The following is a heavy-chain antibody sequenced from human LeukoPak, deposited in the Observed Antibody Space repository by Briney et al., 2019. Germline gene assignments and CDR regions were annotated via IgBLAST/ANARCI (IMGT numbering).Heavy chain of an antibody. CDR2: IYSGGST. CDR3: ARFIAAAGEDY. Sequence: GGSLRLSCAASGFTFSSYEMSWVRQAPGKGLEWVSVIYSGGSTYYADSVKGRFTISRDNSKNTLYLQMNSLRAEDTAVYYCARFIAAAGEDYWGQGTLVTVSS. J-gene: IGHJ4*02. V-gene: IGHV3-53*01. CDR1: GFTFSSYE. D-gene: IGHD6-13*01.